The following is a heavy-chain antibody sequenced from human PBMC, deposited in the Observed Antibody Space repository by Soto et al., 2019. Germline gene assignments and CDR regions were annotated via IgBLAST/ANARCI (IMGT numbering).Heavy chain of an antibody. J-gene: IGHJ3*02. Sequence: REFRKISRKGSGNNFTSHLIRQVGQIPGKGLEWMGIIYPGASDTRYSPSCQGQVTISADKSISTAYLQWSSLKASDTAMYYCAVRMCFKVLNDFDT. V-gene: IGHV5-51*01. CDR3: AVRMCFKVLNDFDT. CDR1: GNNFTSHL. CDR2: IYPGASDT.